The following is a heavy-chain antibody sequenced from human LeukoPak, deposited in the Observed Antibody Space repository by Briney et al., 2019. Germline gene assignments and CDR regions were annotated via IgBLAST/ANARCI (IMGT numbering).Heavy chain of an antibody. CDR3: AREFNSDWFPRGYYDY. J-gene: IGHJ4*02. CDR2: IYSGGTP. V-gene: IGHV4-4*07. CDR1: GGSISTDY. Sequence: SETLSLTCTVSGGSISTDYWSWIRQPVGKELEWIGRIYSGGTPYYNPSLRGRVTMSVDTSKNQISLRVKSVTAADTAVYYCAREFNSDWFPRGYYDYWGQGTLVTVSS. D-gene: IGHD3-9*01.